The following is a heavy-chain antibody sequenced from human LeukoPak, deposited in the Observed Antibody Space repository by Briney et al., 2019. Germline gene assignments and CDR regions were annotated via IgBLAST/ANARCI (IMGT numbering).Heavy chain of an antibody. D-gene: IGHD2-21*02. V-gene: IGHV3-66*02. CDR2: IYSGGST. CDR3: ARVCGGDCFDAFEI. Sequence: PGGSLRVSCAASGFTVSSYYMSCVRQAPGKGLEWVSIIYSGGSTYYADSVKGRFTISRDNSKNTLYLQMNSLRAEDTAVYYCARVCGGDCFDAFEIWGQGTMVTDSS. J-gene: IGHJ3*02. CDR1: GFTVSSYY.